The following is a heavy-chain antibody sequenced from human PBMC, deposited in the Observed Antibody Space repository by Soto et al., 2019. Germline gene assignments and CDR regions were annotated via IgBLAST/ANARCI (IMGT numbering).Heavy chain of an antibody. CDR2: IYTGGST. V-gene: IGHV3-53*02. Sequence: EVQMVETGGGLSQPGGSLRLSCAVSGFIVSSKYMTWVRQAPGKGLEWVSVIYTGGSTHYADSARGRFTISRDSSMNTLYLQTNSLIAEDAAVYYCTTYTGYAMDVWGQGTTVTVSS. D-gene: IGHD3-16*01. J-gene: IGHJ6*02. CDR3: TTYTGYAMDV. CDR1: GFIVSSKY.